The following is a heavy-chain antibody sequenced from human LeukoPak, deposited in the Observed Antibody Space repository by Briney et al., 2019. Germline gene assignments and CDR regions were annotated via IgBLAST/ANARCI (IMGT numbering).Heavy chain of an antibody. CDR3: ARVRFGELLRENDAFDI. J-gene: IGHJ3*02. CDR1: GYTFTSYG. D-gene: IGHD3-10*01. V-gene: IGHV1-18*01. CDR2: ISAYNGNT. Sequence: ASVKVSCKASGYTFTSYGISWVRQAPGQGLEWMGWISAYNGNTNYAQKLQGRVTMTTDTSTSTAYMELRSLRSDDTAVYYCARVRFGELLRENDAFDIWGQGTMVTVSS.